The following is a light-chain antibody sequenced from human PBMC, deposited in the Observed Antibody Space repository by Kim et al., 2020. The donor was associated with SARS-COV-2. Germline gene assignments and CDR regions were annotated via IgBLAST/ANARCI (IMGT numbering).Light chain of an antibody. CDR3: QQYSDWPQ. Sequence: PGEGATLSCRATQSVSTNLAWYQHKPGRAPRLLIYGASTRATGVPARFSGSGSGTEFTLSISSLQSEDFAVYYCQQYSDWPQFGQGTKLEI. CDR2: GAS. J-gene: IGKJ2*01. CDR1: QSVSTN. V-gene: IGKV3-15*01.